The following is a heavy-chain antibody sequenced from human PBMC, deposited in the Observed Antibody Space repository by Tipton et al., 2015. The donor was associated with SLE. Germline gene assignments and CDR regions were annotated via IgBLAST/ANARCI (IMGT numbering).Heavy chain of an antibody. J-gene: IGHJ4*01. V-gene: IGHV4-38-2*01. CDR1: GFTFSDYY. Sequence: LRLSCAASGFTFSDYYMSWIRPPPGKGLEWIGSIYYSGSTYYNPSLKSRVTISVDTSKNHFSLKLSSVTAADTAVYYCARTPSFTSGADWGQGTLVTVSS. CDR3: ARTPSFTSGAD. D-gene: IGHD1-26*01. CDR2: IYYSGST.